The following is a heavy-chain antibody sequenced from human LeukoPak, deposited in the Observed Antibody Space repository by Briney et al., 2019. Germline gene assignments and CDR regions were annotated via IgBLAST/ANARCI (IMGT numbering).Heavy chain of an antibody. D-gene: IGHD4-17*01. Sequence: PGGSLRLSCAASGFTFSSYWMNWVRQAPGKGLVWVSRIASDGSSTTYADSVKGRFSISRDNAKNTLYLQMNSLRAEDTAVYYCARDRRGGDYGDWDWYFDLWGRGTLVTVSS. CDR1: GFTFSSYW. CDR3: ARDRRGGDYGDWDWYFDL. CDR2: IASDGSST. V-gene: IGHV3-74*01. J-gene: IGHJ2*01.